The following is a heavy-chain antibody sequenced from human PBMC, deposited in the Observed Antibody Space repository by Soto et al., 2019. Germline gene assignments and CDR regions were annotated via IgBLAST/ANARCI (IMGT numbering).Heavy chain of an antibody. V-gene: IGHV3-21*06. Sequence: GGSLRLSCAASGFTFTRHSMNWVRQAPGKGLEWVSSISSTTNYIYYGDSMKGRFTISRDNAKNSLYLEMNSLRAEDTAVYYCARESEDLTSNFDYWGQGTLVTVSS. CDR1: GFTFTRHS. J-gene: IGHJ4*02. CDR2: ISSTTNYI. CDR3: ARESEDLTSNFDY.